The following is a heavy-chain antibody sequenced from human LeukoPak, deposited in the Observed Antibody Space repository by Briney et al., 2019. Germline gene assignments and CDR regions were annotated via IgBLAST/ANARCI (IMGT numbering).Heavy chain of an antibody. CDR3: ARLYGGERGYCSSTSCTGHYYYMDV. D-gene: IGHD2-2*01. J-gene: IGHJ6*03. Sequence: SETLSLTCAVSGGSISSYYWSWIRQPPGKGLEWIGYIYTSGSTNYNPSLKSRVTISVDTSKNQFSLKLSSVTAADTAVYYCARLYGGERGYCSSTSCTGHYYYMDVWGKGTTVTVSS. CDR2: IYTSGST. CDR1: GGSISSYY. V-gene: IGHV4-4*09.